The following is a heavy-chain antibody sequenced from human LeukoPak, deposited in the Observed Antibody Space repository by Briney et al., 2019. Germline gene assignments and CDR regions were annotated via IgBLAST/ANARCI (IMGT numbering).Heavy chain of an antibody. Sequence: PSETLSLTCTVSSGSINNYYWSWIRQPAGKGLEWIGRIYTSGSTNYNPSLKSRVTMSVDTSKNQFSLKLSSVTAADTAVYYCARDYSSSWDDAFDIWGQGTMVTVSS. CDR3: ARDYSSSWDDAFDI. CDR2: IYTSGST. J-gene: IGHJ3*02. CDR1: SGSINNYY. V-gene: IGHV4-4*07. D-gene: IGHD6-13*01.